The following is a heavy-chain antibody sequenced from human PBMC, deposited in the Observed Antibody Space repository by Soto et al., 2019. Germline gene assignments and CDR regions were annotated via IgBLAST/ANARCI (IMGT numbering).Heavy chain of an antibody. D-gene: IGHD2-15*01. CDR1: GFSLSTTAVS. CDR3: SHVLGYCGGGTCYHSVNYMDV. CDR2: IYWDDDK. V-gene: IGHV2-5*02. J-gene: IGHJ6*03. Sequence: SGPTLVNPTQTLTPTCTFSGFSLSTTAVSVGWIRQPPGKALEWLALIYWDDDKRYSPSLKNRLTITKDTSKNQVVLTMTNMDPVDTATYFCSHVLGYCGGGTCYHSVNYMDVWGERTTVTVSS.